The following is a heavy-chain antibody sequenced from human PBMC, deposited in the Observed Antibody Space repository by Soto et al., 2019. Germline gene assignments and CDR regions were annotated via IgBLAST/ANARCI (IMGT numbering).Heavy chain of an antibody. V-gene: IGHV1-2*04. D-gene: IGHD6-13*01. CDR3: ARGREYSSSWYGQPPYYYYGMDV. Sequence: ASVKVSCKASGYTFTGYYMHWVRQAPGQGLEWMGWINPNSGGTNYAQKFQGWVTMTRDTSISTAYMELSRLRSDDTAVYYCARGREYSSSWYGQPPYYYYGMDVWGQGTTVTVSS. CDR1: GYTFTGYY. CDR2: INPNSGGT. J-gene: IGHJ6*01.